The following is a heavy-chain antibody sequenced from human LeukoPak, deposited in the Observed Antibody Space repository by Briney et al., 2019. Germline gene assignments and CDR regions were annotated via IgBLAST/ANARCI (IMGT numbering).Heavy chain of an antibody. D-gene: IGHD3-10*01. CDR3: AKDPNYYGSA. Sequence: GGSLRLSCAASGFTFSSYGMHWVRQAPGKGLEWVAVISYDGSNKYYADSVKDRFTISRDNSKNTLYLQMNSLRAEDTAVYYCAKDPNYYGSAWGQGTLVTVSS. CDR1: GFTFSSYG. J-gene: IGHJ5*02. CDR2: ISYDGSNK. V-gene: IGHV3-30*18.